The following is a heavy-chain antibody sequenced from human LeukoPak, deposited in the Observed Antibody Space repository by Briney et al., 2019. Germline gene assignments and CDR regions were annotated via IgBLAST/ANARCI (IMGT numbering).Heavy chain of an antibody. CDR1: GGSISTYY. V-gene: IGHV4-4*07. D-gene: IGHD3-3*01. Sequence: SETLSLTCTVSGGSISTYYWNWIRQPAGKGLEWIGRIYTSGSTNYNPSLKSRVTMSVDTSKNQFSLKLSSVTAADTAVYYCARAGLYYDAFDVWGQGTMVTVSS. CDR2: IYTSGST. CDR3: ARAGLYYDAFDV. J-gene: IGHJ3*01.